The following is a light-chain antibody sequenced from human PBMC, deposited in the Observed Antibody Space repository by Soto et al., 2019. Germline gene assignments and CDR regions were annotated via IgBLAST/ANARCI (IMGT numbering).Light chain of an antibody. V-gene: IGLV3-1*01. J-gene: IGLJ3*02. CDR1: KLGDKY. Sequence: SYELTPPPSVSVSPGPTASITCSGDKLGDKYACWYQQKPGQSPVLVIYQDSKRPSGIPERFSGSNSGNTATLTISGTQAMDEADYYCQAWDSSAWVFGGGTKLTVL. CDR2: QDS. CDR3: QAWDSSAWV.